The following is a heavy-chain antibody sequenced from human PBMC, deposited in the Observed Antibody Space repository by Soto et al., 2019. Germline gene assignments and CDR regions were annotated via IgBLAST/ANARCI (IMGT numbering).Heavy chain of an antibody. Sequence: QVQLVQSGAAVKKPGSSVKVSCKASGGTFSSYAISWVRQAPGQGLEWMGGIIPIFGTANYAQKFQGRVTITADESTSTAYMELSSLRSEDTAVYYCASGRQYYDSSAHYFDYWGQGTLVTVSS. CDR2: IIPIFGTA. D-gene: IGHD3-22*01. CDR3: ASGRQYYDSSAHYFDY. V-gene: IGHV1-69*01. J-gene: IGHJ4*02. CDR1: GGTFSSYA.